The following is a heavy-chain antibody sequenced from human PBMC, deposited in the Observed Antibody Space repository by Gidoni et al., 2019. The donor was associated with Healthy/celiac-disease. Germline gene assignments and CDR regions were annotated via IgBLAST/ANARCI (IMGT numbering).Heavy chain of an antibody. CDR3: ARDPSYDDSSGYYSFHFDY. D-gene: IGHD3-22*01. Sequence: QVQLVESGGGVVQPGRSLRLSCAASGFTFSSSGIHWVRQAPGKGLEWVAVIWYDGSNKYDADSVKGRFTISRDNSKNTLYLQMNSLRAEDTAVYYCARDPSYDDSSGYYSFHFDYWGQGTLVTVSS. J-gene: IGHJ4*02. V-gene: IGHV3-33*01. CDR1: GFTFSSSG. CDR2: IWYDGSNK.